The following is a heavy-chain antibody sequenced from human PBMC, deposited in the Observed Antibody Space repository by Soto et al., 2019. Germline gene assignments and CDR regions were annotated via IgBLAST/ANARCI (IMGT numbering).Heavy chain of an antibody. D-gene: IGHD6-19*01. CDR3: ARDNIAVAGTWFYYYYGMDV. J-gene: IGHJ6*02. V-gene: IGHV3-33*01. CDR1: GFTFMSYG. CDR2: IWYDGSNK. Sequence: PVGSLRLSCAASGFTFMSYGMQWVLEAPGEGLEWVAVIWYDGSNKYYADSVKGRFTISRDNSKNTLYLQMNSLRAEDTAVYYCARDNIAVAGTWFYYYYGMDVWGQGTTVTVSS.